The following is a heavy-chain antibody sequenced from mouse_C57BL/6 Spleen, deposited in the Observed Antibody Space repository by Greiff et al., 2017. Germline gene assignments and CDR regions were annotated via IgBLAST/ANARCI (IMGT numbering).Heavy chain of an antibody. CDR3: TTLITTVVEYAMDY. D-gene: IGHD1-1*01. CDR2: IDPENGDT. Sequence: VQLKESGAELVRPGASVKLSCTASGFNIKDDYMHWVKQRPEQGLEWIGWIDPENGDTEYASKFQGKATITADTSSNTAYLQLSSLTSEDTAVYYCTTLITTVVEYAMDYWGQGTSVTVSS. V-gene: IGHV14-4*01. J-gene: IGHJ4*01. CDR1: GFNIKDDY.